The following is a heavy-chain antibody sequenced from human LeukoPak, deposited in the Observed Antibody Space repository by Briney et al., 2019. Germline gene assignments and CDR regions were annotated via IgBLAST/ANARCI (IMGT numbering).Heavy chain of an antibody. CDR2: IVVGSGNT. J-gene: IGHJ6*02. V-gene: IGHV1-58*02. CDR3: AADGGHYYGMDV. Sequence: ASVKVSFKASGFTFTSSAMQWVRQARGQRLEWIGWIVVGSGNTNYAQKFQERVTITRDMSTSTAYMELSSLRSEDTAVYYCAADGGHYYGMDVWGQGTTVTVSS. D-gene: IGHD3-16*01. CDR1: GFTFTSSA.